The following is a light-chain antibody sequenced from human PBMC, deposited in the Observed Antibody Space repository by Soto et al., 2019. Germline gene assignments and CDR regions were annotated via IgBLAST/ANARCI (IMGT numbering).Light chain of an antibody. V-gene: IGKV1-5*03. CDR3: QQYNNYGSWS. CDR1: QSISAW. Sequence: DIQMTQSPSTLSASVGDRVTITCRASQSISAWLVWYQQKPGKAPKLLIYKASSLESGVPSRFSGSGSGTDFTLTISSLQPDDFATYYCQQYNNYGSWSFVQGTKVEIK. J-gene: IGKJ1*01. CDR2: KAS.